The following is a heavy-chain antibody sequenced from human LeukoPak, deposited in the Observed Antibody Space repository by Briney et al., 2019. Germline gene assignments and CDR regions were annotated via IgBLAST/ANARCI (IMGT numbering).Heavy chain of an antibody. J-gene: IGHJ3*01. CDR2: VNPNSGNT. Sequence: ALVKVSCKASGYTFTSYDINWVRQATGQGLEWMGWVNPNSGNTGYAQKFQGRVTITRNTSISTAYMELSSLRSEDTAVYYCARDPRYSDFHLGSGAFDLWGQGTMVTVS. CDR1: GYTFTSYD. V-gene: IGHV1-8*03. CDR3: ARDPRYSDFHLGSGAFDL. D-gene: IGHD5-12*01.